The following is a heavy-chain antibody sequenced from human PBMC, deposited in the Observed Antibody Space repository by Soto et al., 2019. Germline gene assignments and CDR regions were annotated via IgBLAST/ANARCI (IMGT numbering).Heavy chain of an antibody. CDR1: GGTFSSLA. CDR3: ARSPGVFDY. Sequence: QVQLVQSGAEVKKPGSSVKVSCKASGGTFSSLAISWVRQAPGQGLEWMGGLVPVFGTANYAQKVQDRVTITADKSTSTSYMELSSLRSEDTAVYYCARSPGVFDYWGQGTLVTVSS. J-gene: IGHJ4*02. V-gene: IGHV1-69*06. D-gene: IGHD3-10*01. CDR2: LVPVFGTA.